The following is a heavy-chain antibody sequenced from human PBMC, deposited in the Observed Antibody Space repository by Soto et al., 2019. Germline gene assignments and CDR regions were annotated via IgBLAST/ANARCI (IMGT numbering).Heavy chain of an antibody. CDR2: IYHSGST. Sequence: PSETLSLTCAVSGGSISSGGYSWSWIRQPPGKGLEWIGYIYHSGSTYYNPSLKSRVTISVDRSKNQFSLKLSSVTAADTAVYYCARWGRDFFFDYWGQGTLVTVSS. CDR3: ARWGRDFFFDY. J-gene: IGHJ4*02. CDR1: GGSISSGGYS. V-gene: IGHV4-30-2*01. D-gene: IGHD3-16*01.